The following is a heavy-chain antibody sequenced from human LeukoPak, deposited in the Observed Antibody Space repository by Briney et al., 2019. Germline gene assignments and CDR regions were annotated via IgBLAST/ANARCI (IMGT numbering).Heavy chain of an antibody. V-gene: IGHV4-34*01. J-gene: IGHJ6*02. CDR1: GGSFSGYY. Sequence: SETLSLTCAVYGGSFSGYYWSWIRQPPGKGLEWIGEINHSGSTNYNPSLKSRVTISVDTSKNQFSLKLSSVTAADTAVYYCARAPLPNYYGSGRPRRWGMDVWGQGTTVTVSS. D-gene: IGHD3-10*01. CDR3: ARAPLPNYYGSGRPRRWGMDV. CDR2: INHSGST.